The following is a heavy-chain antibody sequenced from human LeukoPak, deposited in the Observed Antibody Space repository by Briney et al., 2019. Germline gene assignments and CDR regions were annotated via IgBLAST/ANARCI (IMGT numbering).Heavy chain of an antibody. D-gene: IGHD3-22*01. CDR1: GFTLSIYA. J-gene: IGHJ3*02. CDR3: ARGEGYYDSSGYYLPAFDI. V-gene: IGHV3-21*01. CDR2: ISRSGSYI. Sequence: GGSLRLSCAASGFTLSIYAMNWVRQAPGKGLEWVSSISRSGSYIFFADSVKGRFSISRDNAMNSLYLQMNSLRAEDTAVHYCARGEGYYDSSGYYLPAFDIWGQGTMVTVSS.